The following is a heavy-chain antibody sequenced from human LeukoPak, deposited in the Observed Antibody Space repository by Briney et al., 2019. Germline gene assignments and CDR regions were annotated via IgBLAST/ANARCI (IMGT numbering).Heavy chain of an antibody. V-gene: IGHV3-21*01. CDR1: GFTFSSYS. CDR3: ASYPSYWYFDL. J-gene: IGHJ2*01. CDR2: ISSSSSYI. Sequence: GGSLRLSCAASGFTFSSYSMNWVRQAPGKGLKWVSSISSSSSYIYYADSVKGRFTISRDNAKNSLYLQMNSLRAEDTAVYYCASYPSYWYFDLWGRGTLVTVSS.